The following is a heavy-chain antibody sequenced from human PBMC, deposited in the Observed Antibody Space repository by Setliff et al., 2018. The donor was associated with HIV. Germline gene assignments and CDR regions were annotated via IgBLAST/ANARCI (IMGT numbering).Heavy chain of an antibody. CDR2: IYPGDSDT. D-gene: IGHD3-22*01. CDR1: GYSFTSYW. Sequence: GESLKISCKGSGYSFTSYWIGWVRQMPGKGLEWMGIIYPGDSDTRYSPSFQGQVTISTDKSISTAFLQWSSLKASDTAMYFCARHSHYDRSGYYYHKMPDDAFDIWGQGTRVT. CDR3: ARHSHYDRSGYYYHKMPDDAFDI. V-gene: IGHV5-51*01. J-gene: IGHJ3*02.